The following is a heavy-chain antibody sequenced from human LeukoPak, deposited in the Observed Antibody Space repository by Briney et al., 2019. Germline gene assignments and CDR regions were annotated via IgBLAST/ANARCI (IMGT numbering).Heavy chain of an antibody. CDR3: ARYAPSGYYVFDY. V-gene: IGHV4-61*02. Sequence: PSETLSLTCTVSGGSISSGSYYWSWIRQPAGKGLEWIGRIYTSGSTNYNPSLKSRVTISVDTSKNQFSLKLSSVTAADTAVYYCARYAPSGYYVFDYWGQGTLVTISS. J-gene: IGHJ4*02. CDR2: IYTSGST. CDR1: GGSISSGSYY. D-gene: IGHD3-22*01.